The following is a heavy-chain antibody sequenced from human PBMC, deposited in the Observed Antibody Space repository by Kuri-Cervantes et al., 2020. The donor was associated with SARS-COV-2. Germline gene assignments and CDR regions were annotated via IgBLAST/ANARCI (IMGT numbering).Heavy chain of an antibody. J-gene: IGHJ3*02. CDR1: GVTFSSYG. CDR2: IRYDGSNT. V-gene: IGHV3-30*02. Sequence: LSLTCAASGVTFSSYGMHWVRQAPGKGLEWVAFIRYDGSNTYYADSVKGRFTISRDNSKNTLYLQMNSLRAEDTAVYYCAKKGDSSSWYPGAFDIWGQGTMVTVSS. D-gene: IGHD6-13*01. CDR3: AKKGDSSSWYPGAFDI.